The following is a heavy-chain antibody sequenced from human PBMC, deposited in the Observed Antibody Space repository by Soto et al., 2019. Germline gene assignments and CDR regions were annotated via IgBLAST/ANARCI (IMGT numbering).Heavy chain of an antibody. CDR3: APQVVPTATKKP. J-gene: IGHJ4*02. V-gene: IGHV4-34*12. D-gene: IGHD2-2*01. CDR2: IIHTGST. Sequence: PSETLSLTCTISGGSISNYYGSWIRQPPGKGLEWIGEIIHTGSTNYNPSLKSRVTISIDTSKKQFSLKLSSVTAADTAVYYCAPQVVPTATKKPRGQGILVTVSS. CDR1: GGSISNYY.